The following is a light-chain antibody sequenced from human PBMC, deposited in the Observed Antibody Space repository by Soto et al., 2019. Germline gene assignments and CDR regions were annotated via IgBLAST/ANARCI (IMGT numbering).Light chain of an antibody. J-gene: IGLJ1*01. CDR2: DVN. CDR3: SSYTSSHTYV. CDR1: TSDVGGYNY. V-gene: IGLV2-14*03. Sequence: QSALTQPASVSGSPGQSITISCTGTTSDVGGYNYVSWYQQHPGKAPKIMIYDVNNRPSGVSNRFSGSKSGNTASLTISGLQAEDETDYYCSSYTSSHTYVFGTGTK.